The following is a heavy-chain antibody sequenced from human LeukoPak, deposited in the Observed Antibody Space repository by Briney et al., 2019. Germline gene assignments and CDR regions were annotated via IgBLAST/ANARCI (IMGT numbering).Heavy chain of an antibody. V-gene: IGHV4-59*07. Sequence: SDTLSLTCTVSGGSISSYYWSCLRQPPGKGREWIGYIYYSGSTNYNPYLKSRVTISVHTSTTQFSLKLNSVTAADTAVYYCARGPGTSGYFGHRFDPWGQGTLVTVSS. CDR2: IYYSGST. CDR1: GGSISSYY. J-gene: IGHJ5*02. CDR3: ARGPGTSGYFGHRFDP. D-gene: IGHD5-12*01.